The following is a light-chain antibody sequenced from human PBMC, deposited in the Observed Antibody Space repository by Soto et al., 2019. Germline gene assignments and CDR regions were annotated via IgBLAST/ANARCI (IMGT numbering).Light chain of an antibody. CDR2: AAS. J-gene: IGKJ1*01. CDR1: QGISNY. V-gene: IGKV1-27*01. CDR3: QKYNNAPRT. Sequence: DIQMTQSPSSLSASVGDTVTITCRASQGISNYLAWYQQKPGQVPNLLIYAASTLQSGVSSRFSGSGSGIDFTLTISSLRSEDVATYYCQKYNNAPRTFGQGTKVEI.